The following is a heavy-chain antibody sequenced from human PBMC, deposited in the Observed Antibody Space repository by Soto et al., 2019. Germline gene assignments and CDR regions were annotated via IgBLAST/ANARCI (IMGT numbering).Heavy chain of an antibody. J-gene: IGHJ4*02. CDR2: INSDGSST. Sequence: GGALRLSCAASGSTFSSYWMHWVRQAPGKGLVWVSRINSDGSSTNYADFVKDRFAISRDNAKNTLYLQMNSLRVEDTAVYYCSRVGGSTWHWGQGTLVTVYS. V-gene: IGHV3-74*01. CDR1: GSTFSSYW. D-gene: IGHD1-26*01. CDR3: SRVGGSTWH.